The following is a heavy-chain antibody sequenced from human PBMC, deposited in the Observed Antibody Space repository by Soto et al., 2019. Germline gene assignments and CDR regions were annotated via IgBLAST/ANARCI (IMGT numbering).Heavy chain of an antibody. CDR1: GFTVSSNY. J-gene: IGHJ6*02. D-gene: IGHD2-2*01. Sequence: EVQLVESGGGLIQPGGSLRLSCAASGFTVSSNYMSWVRQAPGKGLEWVSIIYSGGGTYYADSEKGRFTISRDNSKNTLYLQMNGLRAEDTAVYYCARVADAISSGMDVWGQGTTVTVSS. CDR2: IYSGGGT. CDR3: ARVADAISSGMDV. V-gene: IGHV3-53*01.